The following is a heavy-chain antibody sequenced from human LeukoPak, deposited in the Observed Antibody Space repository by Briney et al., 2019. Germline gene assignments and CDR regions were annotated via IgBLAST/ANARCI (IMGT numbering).Heavy chain of an antibody. CDR2: IYYSGST. Sequence: PSETLSLTCTVSGGSISSYYWSWIRQPPGKGLEWIGYIYYSGSTNYNPSLKSRVTISVDTSKNQFSLKLSSVTAADTAVYYCARDRKRAYYDFWSGSFHGMDVWGQGTTVTVSS. D-gene: IGHD3-3*01. CDR1: GGSISSYY. J-gene: IGHJ6*02. V-gene: IGHV4-59*01. CDR3: ARDRKRAYYDFWSGSFHGMDV.